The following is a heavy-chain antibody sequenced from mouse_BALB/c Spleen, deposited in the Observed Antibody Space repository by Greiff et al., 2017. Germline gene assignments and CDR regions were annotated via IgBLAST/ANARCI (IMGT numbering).Heavy chain of an antibody. CDR2: ISYDGSN. D-gene: IGHD4-1*01. Sequence: DVKLQESGPGLVKPSQSLSLTCSVTGYSITSGYYWNWIRQFPGNKLEWMGYISYDGSNNYNPSLKNRISITRDTSKNQFFLKLNSVTTEDTATYYCARRKLAFAYWGQGTLVTVSA. V-gene: IGHV3-6*02. CDR1: GYSITSGYY. J-gene: IGHJ3*01. CDR3: ARRKLAFAY.